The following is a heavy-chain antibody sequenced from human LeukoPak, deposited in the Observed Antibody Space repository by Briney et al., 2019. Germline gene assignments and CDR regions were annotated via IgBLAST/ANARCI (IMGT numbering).Heavy chain of an antibody. CDR2: INSDGSST. Sequence: RGSLRLSCAASGFAFSSDWMHWVRQAPRKGLVWVSRINSDGSSTTYADSVKGRFTISRDNAKNTLYLQMNSLRAEDTALYYCASRWWYFDLWGRGTLVTVSS. D-gene: IGHD6-13*01. CDR3: ASRWWYFDL. J-gene: IGHJ2*01. CDR1: GFAFSSDW. V-gene: IGHV3-74*03.